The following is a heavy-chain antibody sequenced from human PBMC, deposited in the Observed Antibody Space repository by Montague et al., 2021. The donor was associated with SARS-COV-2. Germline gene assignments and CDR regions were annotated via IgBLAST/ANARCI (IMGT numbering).Heavy chain of an antibody. Sequence: SLRLSCAASGIIFTNSWMSWVRQAPGKGLEWVAYINPGGTDKYYADSVKGRFTISRDNAKKSLYLQMNSLTAEDTAVYYCATDSFSGYFDWGQGTLVTVS. CDR2: INPGGTDK. CDR3: ATDSFSGYFD. V-gene: IGHV3-7*01. CDR1: GIIFTNSW. D-gene: IGHD3-22*01. J-gene: IGHJ4*02.